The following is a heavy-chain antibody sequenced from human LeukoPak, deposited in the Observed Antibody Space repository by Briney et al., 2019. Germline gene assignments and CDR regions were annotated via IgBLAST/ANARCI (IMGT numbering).Heavy chain of an antibody. D-gene: IGHD3-10*01. CDR2: INHSGST. J-gene: IGHJ4*02. CDR3: ARAGGIPGSALDFDY. V-gene: IGHV4-34*01. CDR1: GGSFSGYY. Sequence: SETLSLTCAVYGGSFSGYYWSWIRQPPGKGLEWIGEINHSGSTNYNPSLKSRVTISVDTSKNQFSLKLSSVTAADTAVYYCARAGGIPGSALDFDYWGQGTLVTVSS.